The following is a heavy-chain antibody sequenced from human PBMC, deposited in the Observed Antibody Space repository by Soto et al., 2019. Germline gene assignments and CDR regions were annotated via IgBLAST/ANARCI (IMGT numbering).Heavy chain of an antibody. CDR3: ARRDCGGDCYSWYY. CDR1: GGSIDSSAYY. D-gene: IGHD2-21*02. Sequence: LSLTCAVSGGSIDSSAYYWGWIRQPPGKGLEWIGSIVYSGGTYYNPSLKSRVTISVDTSKNQFSLKLSSVTAADTAVYYCARRDCGGDCYSWYYWGQGTLVTVSS. CDR2: IVYSGGT. V-gene: IGHV4-39*01. J-gene: IGHJ4*02.